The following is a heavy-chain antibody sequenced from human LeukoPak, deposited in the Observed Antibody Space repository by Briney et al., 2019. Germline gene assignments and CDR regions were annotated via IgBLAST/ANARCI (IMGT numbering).Heavy chain of an antibody. CDR2: INHSGST. Sequence: SETLSLTCAVYGGSFSGYYWSWIRQPPGKGLEGIWEINHSGSTNYNPSLKSRVSISVDTSKNQFSLKLSSVTAADTAVYYCARPGYSYDPDDAFDIWGQGTMVTVSS. CDR1: GGSFSGYY. CDR3: ARPGYSYDPDDAFDI. J-gene: IGHJ3*02. V-gene: IGHV4-34*01. D-gene: IGHD5-18*01.